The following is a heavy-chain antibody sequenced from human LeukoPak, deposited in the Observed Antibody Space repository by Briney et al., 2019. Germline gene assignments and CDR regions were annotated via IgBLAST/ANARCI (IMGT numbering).Heavy chain of an antibody. CDR3: ARISAGRYGMDV. D-gene: IGHD6-6*01. CDR1: GGSVTSGGYY. CDR2: VYSTGST. Sequence: PSQTLSLTCTVSGGSVTSGGYYWSWIRQHPEKGLEWIGYVYSTGSTYYNPSLKSRVTISSDTSKNQFSLKVSSVNAADTAVYYCARISAGRYGMDVWGQGTTVTVSS. V-gene: IGHV4-31*03. J-gene: IGHJ6*02.